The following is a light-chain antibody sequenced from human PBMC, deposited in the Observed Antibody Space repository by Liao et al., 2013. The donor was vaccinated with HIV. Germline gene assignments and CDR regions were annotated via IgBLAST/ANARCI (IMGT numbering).Light chain of an antibody. CDR3: QAWDSSTCL. CDR1: KLGDKY. J-gene: IGLJ1*01. Sequence: SYELTQPPSVSVSPGQTASITCSGDKLGDKYASWYQQRPGQSPVLVIYQDLKRPSGIPERFSGSNSGNTATLTISGTQAMDEADYYCQAWDSSTCLFGTGTKVTVL. CDR2: QDL. V-gene: IGLV3-1*01.